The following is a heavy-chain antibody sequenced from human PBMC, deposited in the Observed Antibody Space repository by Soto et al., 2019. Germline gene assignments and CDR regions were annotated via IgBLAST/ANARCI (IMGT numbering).Heavy chain of an antibody. J-gene: IGHJ6*02. D-gene: IGHD2-2*01. CDR3: ARYCSSTSCQIRYGMDV. Sequence: XVSLLLSGAASGFTFSTFAMSWVRQAPGKGLEWVSTISGTGGTTYYADSAKGRFTISRDNSKNTLYLQMNSLRAEDTAIYYCARYCSSTSCQIRYGMDVWGQGTTVTVSS. CDR1: GFTFSTFA. CDR2: ISGTGGTT. V-gene: IGHV3-23*01.